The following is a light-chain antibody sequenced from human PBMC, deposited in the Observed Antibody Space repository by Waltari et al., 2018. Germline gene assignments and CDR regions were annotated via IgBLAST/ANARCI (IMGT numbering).Light chain of an antibody. CDR1: QTVTYNF. CDR3: QQYDSLVLT. Sequence: RAKQTVTYNFLNEYQQKPGQAPRLLIHGASSRDTGIPARFSGSGSETDFTFTISRLEPDDFAVYYCQQYDSLVLTFGGGTKVEI. V-gene: IGKV3-20*01. J-gene: IGKJ4*01. CDR2: GAS.